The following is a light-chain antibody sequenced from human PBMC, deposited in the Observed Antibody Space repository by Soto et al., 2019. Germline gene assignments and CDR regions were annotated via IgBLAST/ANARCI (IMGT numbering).Light chain of an antibody. CDR2: GAS. J-gene: IGKJ5*01. V-gene: IGKV3-20*01. CDR3: QQYGSSLSIT. Sequence: EIVLMQSPCTLSLSTGERATLSCRASQSVSSSYLAWYQQKPGQAPRLLIYGASSRATGIPDRFSGSGSGTDFTLTISRLEPEDFAVYYCQQYGSSLSITFGQGTRLEIK. CDR1: QSVSSSY.